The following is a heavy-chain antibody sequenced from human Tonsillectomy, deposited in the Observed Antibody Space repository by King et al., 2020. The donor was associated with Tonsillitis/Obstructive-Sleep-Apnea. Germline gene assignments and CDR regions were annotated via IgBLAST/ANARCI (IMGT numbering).Heavy chain of an antibody. J-gene: IGHJ4*02. CDR3: ARGGLPHQDWLEYYFDY. V-gene: IGHV6-1*01. CDR2: TYYRSKWYN. Sequence: VQLQQSGPGLVKPSQTLSLTCALSGDSVSSNSAAWNWIRQSPSRGLEWLGRTYYRSKWYNDYAVSVKSRITINPDTSKNQFSLQLNSVTPEDTAVYYCARGGLPHQDWLEYYFDYWGQGTLVTVSS. CDR1: GDSVSSNSAA. D-gene: IGHD5-12*01.